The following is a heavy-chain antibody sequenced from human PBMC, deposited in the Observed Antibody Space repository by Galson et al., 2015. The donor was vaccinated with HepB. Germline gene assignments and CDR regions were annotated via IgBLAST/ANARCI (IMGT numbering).Heavy chain of an antibody. V-gene: IGHV4-4*02. CDR2: IYNSGTT. CDR1: GDSISSRNW. D-gene: IGHD2-15*01. CDR3: AREGSVHADAFDI. J-gene: IGHJ3*02. Sequence: LSLTCAVSGDSISSRNWWSWVRQPPGKGLEWIGEIYNSGTTNYNPSLKSRVTISIDKSKNDFSLKLSSVTAADTAVYYCAREGSVHADAFDIWGQGTMVIVSS.